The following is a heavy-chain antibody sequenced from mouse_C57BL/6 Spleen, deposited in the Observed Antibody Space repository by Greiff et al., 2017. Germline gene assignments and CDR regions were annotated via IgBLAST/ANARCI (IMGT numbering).Heavy chain of an antibody. CDR3: ARPSYYAYDSYFDY. Sequence: VQLQQPGAELVKPGASVKMSCTASGYTFTSYWMTWVKQRPGQGLEWVGDIYPGSGSTNYNEKFKSKGTLTVDTSYSTAYMQLSSLTSEDSAVYYCARPSYYAYDSYFDYWGQGTTLTVSS. V-gene: IGHV1-55*01. D-gene: IGHD2-2*01. CDR1: GYTFTSYW. CDR2: IYPGSGST. J-gene: IGHJ2*01.